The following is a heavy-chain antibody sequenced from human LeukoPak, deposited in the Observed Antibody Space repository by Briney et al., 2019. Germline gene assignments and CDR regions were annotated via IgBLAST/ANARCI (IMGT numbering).Heavy chain of an antibody. D-gene: IGHD6-6*01. V-gene: IGHV4-39*07. CDR2: VDYTGNT. CDR1: GGSISSSSYY. CDR3: ARGGSSFYGYFHF. Sequence: PSETLSLTCTVSGGSISSSSYYWGWIRQPPGKGLEWIGSVDYTGNTYYKPSLRSRLTISVDMSRNQLSLILTSVTAADTALYYCARGGSSFYGYFHFWGHGTLVTVSS. J-gene: IGHJ4*01.